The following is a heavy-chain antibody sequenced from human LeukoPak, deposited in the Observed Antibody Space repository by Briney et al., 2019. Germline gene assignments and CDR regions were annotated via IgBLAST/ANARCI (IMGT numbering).Heavy chain of an antibody. CDR1: GFTFEDYG. J-gene: IGHJ4*02. CDR2: ISYNSGTI. V-gene: IGHV3-9*01. D-gene: IGHD3-22*01. Sequence: GGSLRLSCAASGFTFEDYGLHWVRQRPGRGLEWVSFISYNSGTIKYADSVKGRCTISRDNSKNSLYLEMNSLRGDDTAFYYCAKADYHELGFYFDYWGQGTLVTVSS. CDR3: AKADYHELGFYFDY.